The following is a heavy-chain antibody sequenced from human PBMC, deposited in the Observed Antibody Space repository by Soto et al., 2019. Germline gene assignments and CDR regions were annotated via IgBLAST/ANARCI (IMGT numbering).Heavy chain of an antibody. Sequence: GGSLRLSCAASGFTFSSYGRHWVRQAPGKGLEWVAVISYDGSNKYYADSVKGRFTISTDTSTSTAYMELRSLRSDDTAVYYCARDRLYSRGNFDYCGQGTLVTVS. J-gene: IGHJ4*02. CDR2: ISYDGSNK. D-gene: IGHD4-4*01. CDR1: GFTFSSYG. V-gene: IGHV3-30*03. CDR3: ARDRLYSRGNFDY.